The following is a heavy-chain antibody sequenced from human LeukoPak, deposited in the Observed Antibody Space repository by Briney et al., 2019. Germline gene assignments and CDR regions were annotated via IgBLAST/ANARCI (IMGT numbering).Heavy chain of an antibody. CDR1: GYTLTELS. CDR3: AKMTAITYYYDSSGYVY. D-gene: IGHD3-22*01. V-gene: IGHV1-24*01. Sequence: ASVKVSCKASGYTLTELSMHWVRQAPGKGLEWMGGFDPEDGETIYAQKFQGRVTMTEDTSTDTAYMELSSLRSEDTAVYYCAKMTAITYYYDSSGYVYWGQGTLVTVSS. CDR2: FDPEDGET. J-gene: IGHJ4*02.